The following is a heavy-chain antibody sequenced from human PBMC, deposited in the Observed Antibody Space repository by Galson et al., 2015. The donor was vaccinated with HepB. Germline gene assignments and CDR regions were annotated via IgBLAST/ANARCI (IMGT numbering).Heavy chain of an antibody. CDR2: IIPIFGTA. J-gene: IGHJ4*02. Sequence: SVKVSCKASGGTFSSYAISWVRQAPGQGLEWMGGIIPIFGTANYAQKFQGRVTITADKSTSTAYMELSSLRSEDTAVYYCARYAVAGLSYFDYWGQGTLVTVSS. V-gene: IGHV1-69*06. D-gene: IGHD6-19*01. CDR1: GGTFSSYA. CDR3: ARYAVAGLSYFDY.